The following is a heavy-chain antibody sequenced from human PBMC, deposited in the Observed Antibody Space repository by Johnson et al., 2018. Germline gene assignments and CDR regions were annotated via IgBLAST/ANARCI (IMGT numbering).Heavy chain of an antibody. CDR3: ARLHFPRIVAAGLAEYFHY. D-gene: IGHD6-13*01. CDR1: GDSISSSSYS. V-gene: IGHV4-39*01. Sequence: QVQLQESGPGLVKPSETLSLTCSVSGDSISSSSYSWGWIRQPPGRGLEWIGTIYYSGSTYYNPSLKSRVTISVDTSKNQFSLKLSSVTAADTAVYYCARLHFPRIVAAGLAEYFHYWGQGTLVTVSS. J-gene: IGHJ1*01. CDR2: IYYSGST.